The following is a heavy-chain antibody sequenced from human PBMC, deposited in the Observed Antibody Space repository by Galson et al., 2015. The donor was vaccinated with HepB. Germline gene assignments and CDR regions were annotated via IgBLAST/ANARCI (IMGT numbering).Heavy chain of an antibody. CDR2: IYSGGST. CDR1: GFTVSSNY. V-gene: IGHV3-66*01. Sequence: SLRLSCAASGFTVSSNYMSWVRQAPGKGLEWVSVIYSGGSTYYADSVKGRFTISRDNSKNTLYLQINSLRAEDTAVYYCARSSRGNFDYWGQGTLVTVSS. D-gene: IGHD6-13*01. CDR3: ARSSRGNFDY. J-gene: IGHJ4*02.